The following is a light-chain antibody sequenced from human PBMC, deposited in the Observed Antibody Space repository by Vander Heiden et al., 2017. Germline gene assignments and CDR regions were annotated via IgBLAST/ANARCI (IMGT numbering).Light chain of an antibody. J-gene: IGKJ2*01. CDR1: ESIGTS. Sequence: EIVLTQSSDFQSVTLKERVTITCRASESIGTSCHWYQQKPDQSPKLLIKYASQSFSGVPSRFTGSGSGTDFTLTINSLEAEDAAAYYCLQTSSLPYTFGQGTKLEIK. CDR3: LQTSSLPYT. CDR2: YAS. V-gene: IGKV6-21*01.